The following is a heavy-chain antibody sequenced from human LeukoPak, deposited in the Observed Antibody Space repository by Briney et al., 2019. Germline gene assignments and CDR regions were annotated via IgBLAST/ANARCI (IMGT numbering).Heavy chain of an antibody. CDR2: INHNGNVN. CDR1: GFTFSSYW. Sequence: GGSLRLSCAASGFTFSSYWMNWARQAPGKGLEWVASINHNGNVNYYVDSVKGRFTISRDNAKNSLYLQMSNLRAEDTAVYYCATGVSPDYDYYFDYWGQGTLVTVSS. J-gene: IGHJ4*02. V-gene: IGHV3-7*03. D-gene: IGHD5-12*01. CDR3: ATGVSPDYDYYFDY.